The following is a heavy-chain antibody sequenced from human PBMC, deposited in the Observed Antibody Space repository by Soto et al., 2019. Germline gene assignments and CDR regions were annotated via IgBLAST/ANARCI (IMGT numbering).Heavy chain of an antibody. J-gene: IGHJ3*02. CDR2: IYYSGST. Sequence: QVQLQESGPGLVKPSETLSLTCTVSGGSISSYYWSWIRQPPGKGLEWIGYIYYSGSTNYNPSLKSRVTITTDPSNNLFSLKLSSVTAADTAVYYCASGYYDSSGYRDAFDIWGQGTMVTVSS. V-gene: IGHV4-59*01. CDR3: ASGYYDSSGYRDAFDI. CDR1: GGSISSYY. D-gene: IGHD3-22*01.